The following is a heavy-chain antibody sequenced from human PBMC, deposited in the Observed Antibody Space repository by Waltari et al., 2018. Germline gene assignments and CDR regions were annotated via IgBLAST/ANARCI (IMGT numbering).Heavy chain of an antibody. CDR2: FDPEDGET. J-gene: IGHJ4*02. CDR3: ATVGQRNRGYEDDY. D-gene: IGHD5-12*01. Sequence: QVQLVQSGAEVKKPGASVKVSCKVSGYTLTELSIHWVRHAPGKGLEWMGGFDPEDGETIYAQKFQGRVTMTEDTSTDTAYMELSSLRSEDTAVYYCATVGQRNRGYEDDYWGQGTLVTVSS. V-gene: IGHV1-24*01. CDR1: GYTLTELS.